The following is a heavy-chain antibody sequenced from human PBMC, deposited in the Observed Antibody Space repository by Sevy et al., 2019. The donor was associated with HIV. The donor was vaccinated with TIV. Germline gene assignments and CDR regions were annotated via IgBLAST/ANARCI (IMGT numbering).Heavy chain of an antibody. CDR3: ARALYSSDSN. CDR1: GFTLNSYW. J-gene: IGHJ4*02. V-gene: IGHV3-7*01. CDR2: INQDGSVK. D-gene: IGHD2-15*01. Sequence: GGSLRLSCAASGFTLNSYWMSWVRQAPGKGLEWVANINQDGSVKYYVDSVKGRFTISRDNAKNSLYLQMNSLRVEDTAVYYCARALYSSDSNWGQGTLVTVSS.